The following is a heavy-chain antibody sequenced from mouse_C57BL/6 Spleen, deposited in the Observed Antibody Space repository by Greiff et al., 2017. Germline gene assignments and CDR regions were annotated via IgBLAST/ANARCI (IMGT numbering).Heavy chain of an antibody. J-gene: IGHJ4*01. CDR3: ARSDYGRAMDY. CDR2: IYPGDGDT. CDR1: GYAFSSSW. Sequence: VQLQESGPELVKPGASVKISCKASGYAFSSSWMNWVKQRPGKGLEWIGRIYPGDGDTNYNGKFKGQATLTADKSSSTAYMQLSSLTSEDSAVYFCARSDYGRAMDYWGQGTSVTVSS. V-gene: IGHV1-82*01. D-gene: IGHD1-1*01.